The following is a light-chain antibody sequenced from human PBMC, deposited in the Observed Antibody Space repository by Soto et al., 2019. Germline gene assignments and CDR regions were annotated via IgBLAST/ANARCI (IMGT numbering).Light chain of an antibody. CDR3: SSYSRSINYV. CDR2: EVN. V-gene: IGLV2-8*01. Sequence: QSVRTQPPSASVSPGQSVTISCTGTNNDIGGYTYVSWYQQLPGKAPKLMIYEVNKRPSGIPDRFSGSKSGNTASLTVSGLQPEDEAEYFCSSYSRSINYVFGTGTKVTVL. J-gene: IGLJ1*01. CDR1: NNDIGGYTY.